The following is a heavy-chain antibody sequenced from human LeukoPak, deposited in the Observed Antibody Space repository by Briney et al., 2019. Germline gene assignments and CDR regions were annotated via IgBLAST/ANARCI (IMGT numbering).Heavy chain of an antibody. Sequence: PGGSLRLSCAASGFTFSSYAMSWVRQAPGRGLEWVSAISGSGGSTYYADSVKGRFTISRDNSKNTLYLQMNSLRAEDTAVYYSSKVFVLEWPRVYVWGKGTTVTVSS. CDR2: ISGSGGST. CDR3: SKVFVLEWPRVYV. J-gene: IGHJ6*04. CDR1: GFTFSSYA. D-gene: IGHD3-3*01. V-gene: IGHV3-23*01.